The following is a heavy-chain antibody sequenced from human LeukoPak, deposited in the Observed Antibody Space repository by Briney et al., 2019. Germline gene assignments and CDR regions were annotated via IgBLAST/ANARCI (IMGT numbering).Heavy chain of an antibody. CDR1: GYTFTSYG. Sequence: ASVKVSCKASGYTFTSYGISWVRQPPGQGLEWMGWINAYNGNKNYAQKLQGRVTMTTDTSTSTDYMELRSLRSDDTAVYYCARDGGEVPAAIRGWFDHWGQGTLVTVSS. J-gene: IGHJ5*02. CDR3: ARDGGEVPAAIRGWFDH. V-gene: IGHV1-18*01. D-gene: IGHD2-2*02. CDR2: INAYNGNK.